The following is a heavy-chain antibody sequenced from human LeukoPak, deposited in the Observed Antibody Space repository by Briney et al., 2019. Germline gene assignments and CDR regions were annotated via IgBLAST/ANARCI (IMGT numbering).Heavy chain of an antibody. CDR3: AKDGGIYDFPFDS. J-gene: IGHJ5*01. Sequence: GGSLRLSCGASGFIFSHYWMSWVRQAPGKGLEWVANIKQDGSVKYYVDSLKGRFTISRDISRKTVYLQMNSLRAEDTAVYYCAKDGGIYDFPFDSWGQGTLVTVSS. D-gene: IGHD3-3*01. CDR2: IKQDGSVK. CDR1: GFIFSHYW. V-gene: IGHV3-7*03.